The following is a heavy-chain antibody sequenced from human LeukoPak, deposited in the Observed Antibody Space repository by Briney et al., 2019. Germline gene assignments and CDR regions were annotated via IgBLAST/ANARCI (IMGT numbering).Heavy chain of an antibody. CDR1: GGSISSYY. Sequence: SETLSLTCTVSGGSISSYYWSWIRQPPGKGLEWIGYIYYSGSTNYNPSVKSRVTISVDTSKNQFSLKLSSVTAADTAIYYCARAVSGRFDYWGQGALVTVSS. V-gene: IGHV4-59*08. CDR3: ARAVSGRFDY. CDR2: IYYSGST. J-gene: IGHJ4*02. D-gene: IGHD6-19*01.